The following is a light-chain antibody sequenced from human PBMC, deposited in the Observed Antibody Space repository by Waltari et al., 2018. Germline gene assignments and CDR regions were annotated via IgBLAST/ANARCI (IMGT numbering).Light chain of an antibody. CDR2: DDS. CDR3: QLWDGITDHWV. CDR1: RGGCES. V-gene: IGLV3-21*02. Sequence: SHALTPPPPVSVAPGQTPKLTRVGNRGGCESVHWYQQTSGRAPEVVVYDDSARPSGIPERMSGAKSGNTATLTIARVEAGDEADYYCQLWDGITDHWVFGGGTKVTVL. J-gene: IGLJ3*02.